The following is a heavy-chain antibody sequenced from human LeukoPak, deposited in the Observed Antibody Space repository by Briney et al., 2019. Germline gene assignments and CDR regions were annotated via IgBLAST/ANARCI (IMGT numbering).Heavy chain of an antibody. J-gene: IGHJ5*02. CDR3: ARDLLSYSSSPNWFDP. CDR1: GGSISSSSYY. CDR2: IYYSGST. Sequence: SETLSLTCTVSGGSISSSSYYWGWIRQPPGKGLEWIGSIYYSGSTYYNPSLKSRVTISVDTSKNQFSLKLSSVTAADTAVYYCARDLLSYSSSPNWFDPWGQGTLVTVSS. V-gene: IGHV4-39*07. D-gene: IGHD6-6*01.